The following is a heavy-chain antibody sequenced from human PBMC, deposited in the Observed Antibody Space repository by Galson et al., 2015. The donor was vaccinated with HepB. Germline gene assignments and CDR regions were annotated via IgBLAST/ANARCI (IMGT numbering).Heavy chain of an antibody. CDR3: ARVSGGGDSCYSLSGRGCWFDP. V-gene: IGHV6-1*01. Sequence: CAISGDSVSSNSAAWNWIRRSPSRGLEWLGRTYYRSKWYDDYAVSVKSRITINPDTSKNQFSLQLSSVTPEDTAVYYCARVSGGGDSCYSLSGRGCWFDPWGQGTLVTVSS. CDR2: TYYRSKWYD. D-gene: IGHD2-15*01. J-gene: IGHJ5*02. CDR1: GDSVSSNSAA.